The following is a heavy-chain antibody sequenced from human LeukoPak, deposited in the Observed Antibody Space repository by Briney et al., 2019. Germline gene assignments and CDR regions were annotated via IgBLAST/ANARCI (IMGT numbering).Heavy chain of an antibody. CDR2: IYYSGST. CDR1: GGSISSSSYY. J-gene: IGHJ4*02. V-gene: IGHV4-39*07. Sequence: SETLSLTCTVSGGSISSSSYYWGWIRQPPGKGLEWIGSIYYSGSTYYNPSLKSRVTISVDTSKNQFSLKLSSVTAADTAVYYCARGGGSGWYLDYWGQGILVTVSS. CDR3: ARGGGSGWYLDY. D-gene: IGHD6-19*01.